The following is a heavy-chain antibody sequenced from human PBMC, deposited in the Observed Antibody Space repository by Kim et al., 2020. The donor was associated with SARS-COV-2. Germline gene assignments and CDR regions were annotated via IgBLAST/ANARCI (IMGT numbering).Heavy chain of an antibody. CDR1: GGSISSYY. CDR3: ARAGCSSTSCYKGDDAFDI. V-gene: IGHV4-59*13. D-gene: IGHD2-2*02. J-gene: IGHJ3*02. CDR2: IYYSGST. Sequence: SETLSLTCTVSGGSISSYYWSWIRQPPGKGLEWIGYIYYSGSTNYNPSLKSRVTISVDTSKNQFSLKLSSVTAADTAVYYCARAGCSSTSCYKGDDAFDIWGQGTMVTVSS.